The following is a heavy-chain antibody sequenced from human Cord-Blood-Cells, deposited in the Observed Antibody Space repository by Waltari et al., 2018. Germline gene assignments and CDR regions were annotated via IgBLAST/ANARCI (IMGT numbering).Heavy chain of an antibody. CDR3: AKAPDDYGGNYFDY. CDR2: ISGSGGST. D-gene: IGHD4-17*01. CDR1: GFTFSTYA. J-gene: IGHJ4*02. V-gene: IGHV3-23*01. Sequence: EVQLLESGGGLVQPGGSMRLACAASGFTFSTYAMSWVRQAPGKGLEWVSAISGSGGSTYYAYSVQGRFTISRDNSKNTLYLQMNSLRAEDTAVYYCAKAPDDYGGNYFDYWGQGTLVTVSS.